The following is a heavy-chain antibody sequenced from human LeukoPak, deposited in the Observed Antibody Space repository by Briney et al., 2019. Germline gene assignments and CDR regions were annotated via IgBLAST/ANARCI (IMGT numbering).Heavy chain of an antibody. CDR2: ISSSGGST. CDR1: GFTFRRYA. V-gene: IGHV3-23*01. CDR3: ANRPRLDLRDGDYNYMDV. Sequence: PGGSLRLSCAASGFTFRRYAMNWVRRAPGKGLEWVSGISSSGGSTHYADSVKGRFTISRDNSKNTLHLQMNRLRAEDTAVYYCANRPRLDLRDGDYNYMDVWGKGTTVIVSS. J-gene: IGHJ6*03. D-gene: IGHD1-1*01.